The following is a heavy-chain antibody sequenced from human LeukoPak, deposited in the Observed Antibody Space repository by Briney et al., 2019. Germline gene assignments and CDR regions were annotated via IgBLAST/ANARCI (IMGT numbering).Heavy chain of an antibody. V-gene: IGHV4-34*01. D-gene: IGHD3-9*01. J-gene: IGHJ4*02. CDR1: GGSFSGYY. CDR2: INHSGST. Sequence: SETLSLTCAVYGGSFSGYYWSWIRQPPGKGLEWIGEINHSGSTNYNPSLKSRVTISVDTSKNQFSLKLSSVTAADTAVYYCARALDILTGTFDYWGQGTLDTVSS. CDR3: ARALDILTGTFDY.